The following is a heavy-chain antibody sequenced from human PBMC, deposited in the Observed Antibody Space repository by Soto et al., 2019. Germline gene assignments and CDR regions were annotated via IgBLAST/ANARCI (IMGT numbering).Heavy chain of an antibody. CDR2: IYYIWTS. Sequence: QVQLQESGPGLVKPSQTLSLTCTVSGASISSGGYYWGWIRQHPGKGLEWIGFIYYIWTSYYNPSLESRITLSVDTSKNHFSLTLTSVTAADTAVYYCARVLRDVLSDRYYWYFDLWGRGTLVTVSS. V-gene: IGHV4-31*03. CDR1: GASISSGGYY. CDR3: ARVLRDVLSDRYYWYFDL. D-gene: IGHD3-16*02. J-gene: IGHJ2*01.